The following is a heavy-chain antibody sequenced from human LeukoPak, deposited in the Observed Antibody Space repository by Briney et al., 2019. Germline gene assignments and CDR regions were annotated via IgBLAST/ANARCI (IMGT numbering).Heavy chain of an antibody. CDR1: GFTFSDYY. V-gene: IGHV3-11*01. D-gene: IGHD3-22*01. CDR2: ISSSGSTI. Sequence: GGSLRLSCAASGFTFSDYYMSSIRQAPGKGLEWVSYISSSGSTIYYADSVKGRFTISRDNAKNSLYLQMNSLRAEDTAVYYCAREDYYDSSGYYNRLYYYYYGMDVWGQGTTVTVSS. J-gene: IGHJ6*02. CDR3: AREDYYDSSGYYNRLYYYYYGMDV.